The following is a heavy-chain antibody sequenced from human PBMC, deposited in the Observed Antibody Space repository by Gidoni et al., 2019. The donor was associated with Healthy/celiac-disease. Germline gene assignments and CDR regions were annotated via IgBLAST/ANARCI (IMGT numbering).Heavy chain of an antibody. V-gene: IGHV3-23*01. D-gene: IGHD1-26*01. J-gene: IGHJ4*02. Sequence: EVQLLESGGDLVQPGGSLRLSCAASGFTFSSCVMSWVRQVPGKGLEWVSAISGSGGGTYYADSVKGRFTISRDNSKNTLYLQMNNLRAEDTAVYHCAKDGRGSIVGITRREGYFDYWGQGTLVTVSS. CDR2: ISGSGGGT. CDR1: GFTFSSCV. CDR3: AKDGRGSIVGITRREGYFDY.